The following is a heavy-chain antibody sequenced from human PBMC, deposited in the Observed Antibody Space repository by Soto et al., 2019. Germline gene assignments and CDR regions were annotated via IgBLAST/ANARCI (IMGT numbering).Heavy chain of an antibody. V-gene: IGHV4-30-2*01. CDR3: ARGGSRDQHYYYGLDV. D-gene: IGHD3-10*01. J-gene: IGHJ6*02. CDR2: IYASGVT. Sequence: QVQLQESGSGLVKPSQTLSLTCSVSSGSISSGAYSWTWIRQPPGKGLEWIGHIYASGVTYYNLSLESRVTIASDKSRNQYSLRLTSATAADTAVYYCARGGSRDQHYYYGLDVWGQGTTVTVSS. CDR1: SGSISSGAYS.